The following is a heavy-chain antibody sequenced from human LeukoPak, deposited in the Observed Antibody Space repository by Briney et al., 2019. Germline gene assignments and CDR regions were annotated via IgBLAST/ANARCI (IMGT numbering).Heavy chain of an antibody. D-gene: IGHD6-13*01. CDR1: GFTFDDYA. Sequence: GGSLRLSCAASGFTFDDYAMYWVRQAPGKGLEWVSLISWDGGSTYYADSVKGRFTISRDNSENSLYLQMNSLRVEDTALYYCAEGGFQQLPIDYWGQGTLVTVSS. J-gene: IGHJ4*02. CDR2: ISWDGGST. CDR3: AEGGFQQLPIDY. V-gene: IGHV3-43D*03.